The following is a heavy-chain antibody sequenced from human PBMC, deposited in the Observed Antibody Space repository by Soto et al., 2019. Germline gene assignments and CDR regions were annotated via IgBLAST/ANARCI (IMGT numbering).Heavy chain of an antibody. D-gene: IGHD1-26*01. CDR2: IYHSGST. CDR3: ATREGLPDPFDI. Sequence: PAENLLLTCAVFGGSIISSQCGGWVREAPGRGLEWIGEIYHSGSTNYNPSLYRRVTVSLDKSKNQFSLKLTSVTAADTAIYYCATREGLPDPFDIWGHGTMVTVSS. V-gene: IGHV4-4*02. CDR1: GGSIISSQC. J-gene: IGHJ3*02.